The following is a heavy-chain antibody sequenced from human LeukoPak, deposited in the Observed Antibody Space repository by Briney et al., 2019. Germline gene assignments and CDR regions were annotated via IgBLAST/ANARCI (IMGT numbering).Heavy chain of an antibody. Sequence: SETLSLTCTVSGGSISSYYWSWIRQPPGKGLEWIGYIHYSGSTNYKSSLKSRVTISVDTSKNQFSLKLSSVTAADTAVYYCARCSVAGLDYWGQGTLVTVSS. V-gene: IGHV4-59*08. CDR2: IHYSGST. CDR1: GGSISSYY. J-gene: IGHJ4*02. CDR3: ARCSVAGLDY. D-gene: IGHD6-19*01.